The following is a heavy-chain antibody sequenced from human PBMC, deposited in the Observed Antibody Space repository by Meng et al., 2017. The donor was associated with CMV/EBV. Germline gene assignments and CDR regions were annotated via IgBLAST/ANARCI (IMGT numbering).Heavy chain of an antibody. CDR1: EFTFSTYW. CDR2: IDSDGSTT. V-gene: IGHV3-74*01. Sequence: GGSLRLSCAASEFTFSTYWIYWVRPAPGKGLVWVSRIDSDGSTTSYADYVKGRFTISRDNAKKTLYLQMNSLRADDTAVYYCASGGGSYYGYWGQGTLVTVSS. J-gene: IGHJ4*02. CDR3: ASGGGSYYGY. D-gene: IGHD1-26*01.